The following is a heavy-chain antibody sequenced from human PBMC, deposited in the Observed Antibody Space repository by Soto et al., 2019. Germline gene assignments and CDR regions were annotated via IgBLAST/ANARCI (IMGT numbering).Heavy chain of an antibody. CDR3: AKVGDIVATTIGYFDY. J-gene: IGHJ4*02. Sequence: GGSLRLSCAASGFTFSSYAMSWVRQAPGKGLEWVSAISGSGGSTYYADSVKGRFTISRDNSKNTLYLQMNSLRAEDTAVYYCAKVGDIVATTIGYFDYWGQGTLVTVSS. CDR1: GFTFSSYA. D-gene: IGHD5-12*01. CDR2: ISGSGGST. V-gene: IGHV3-23*01.